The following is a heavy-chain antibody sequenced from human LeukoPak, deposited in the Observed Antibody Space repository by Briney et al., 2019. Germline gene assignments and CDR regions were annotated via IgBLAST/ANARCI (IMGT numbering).Heavy chain of an antibody. D-gene: IGHD4-17*01. CDR1: GFTFSSYS. J-gene: IGHJ3*02. Sequence: PGGSLRLSCAASGFTFSSYSMNWVRQAPGKGLEWVSYISTSSSSIYYADSVKGRFTISRDNAKNSLYLQMNSLRAEDTAVYYCARHIYGDHGFIWGQGTMVTVSS. CDR2: ISTSSSSI. V-gene: IGHV3-48*01. CDR3: ARHIYGDHGFI.